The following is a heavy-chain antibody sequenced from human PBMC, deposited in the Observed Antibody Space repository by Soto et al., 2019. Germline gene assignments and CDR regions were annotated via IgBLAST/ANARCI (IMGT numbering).Heavy chain of an antibody. V-gene: IGHV4-59*01. D-gene: IGHD6-13*01. Sequence: SETLSLTCTGSGCSISSYYWSWIRQPPGKGLEWIGYIYYSGSPNYNPSLKSRVTISVDTSKNQFSLKLSSVTAADTAVYYCASSNIAAAGFYYYGMDVWGRGTTVTVPS. CDR3: ASSNIAAAGFYYYGMDV. CDR2: IYYSGSP. CDR1: GCSISSYY. J-gene: IGHJ6*02.